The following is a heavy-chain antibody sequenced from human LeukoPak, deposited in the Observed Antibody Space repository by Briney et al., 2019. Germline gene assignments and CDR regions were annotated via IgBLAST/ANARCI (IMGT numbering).Heavy chain of an antibody. CDR2: INPNSGGT. Sequence: WASVKVSCKASGYTFTGYYMHWVRQAPGQGLEWMGWINPNSGGTNYAQKFQGRVTMTRDTSISTAYMELSRLRSDDTAVYYCARLYSGTYGGIYYYYYMEVWGKGTTVTVSS. V-gene: IGHV1-2*02. CDR3: ARLYSGTYGGIYYYYYMEV. CDR1: GYTFTGYY. D-gene: IGHD1-26*01. J-gene: IGHJ6*03.